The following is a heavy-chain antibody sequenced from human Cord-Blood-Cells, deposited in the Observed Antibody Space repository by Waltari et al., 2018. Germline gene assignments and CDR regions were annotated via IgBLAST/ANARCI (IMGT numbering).Heavy chain of an antibody. D-gene: IGHD3-3*01. CDR3: ARGSGITIFGVVIISPFDY. Sequence: QVQLQQWGAGLLKPSETLSLTCAVHGGSFSGYYWSWIRQPPGTGLEWIGEINHSGSTNYNPSLKSRVTISVDTSKNQFSLKLSSVTAADTAVYYCARGSGITIFGVVIISPFDYWGQGTLVTVSS. CDR1: GGSFSGYY. V-gene: IGHV4-34*01. CDR2: INHSGST. J-gene: IGHJ4*02.